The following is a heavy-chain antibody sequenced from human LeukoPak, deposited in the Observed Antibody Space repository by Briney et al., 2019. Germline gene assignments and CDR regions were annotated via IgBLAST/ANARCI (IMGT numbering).Heavy chain of an antibody. CDR1: GLTFSNFG. CDR2: ITRSGSST. D-gene: IGHD6-19*01. J-gene: IGHJ4*02. V-gene: IGHV3-23*01. Sequence: PGGSLRLSCAASGLTFSNFGMNWVPQAPGKGLEWVSSITRSGSSTYYADSVKGRYTISRDNSKNTLYLQMNSLRAEDTAVYYCAKDLEASYSGWYFDHWGQGTLVTVST. CDR3: AKDLEASYSGWYFDH.